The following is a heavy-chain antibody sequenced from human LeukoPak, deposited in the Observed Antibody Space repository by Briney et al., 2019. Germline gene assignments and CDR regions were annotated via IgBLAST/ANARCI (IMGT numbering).Heavy chain of an antibody. D-gene: IGHD6-19*01. CDR3: ARLSGIAVT. J-gene: IGHJ5*02. CDR2: IYYSGST. Sequence: SETLSLTCTVSGGSISNYYWSWIRQPPGKGLEWIGYIYYSGSTYYNPSLKSRVTISVDTSKNQFSLKLSSVTAADTAVYYCARLSGIAVTWGQGTLVTVSS. CDR1: GGSISNYY. V-gene: IGHV4-30-4*01.